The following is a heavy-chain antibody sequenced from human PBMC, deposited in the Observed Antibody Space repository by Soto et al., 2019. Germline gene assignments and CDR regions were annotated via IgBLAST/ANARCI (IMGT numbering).Heavy chain of an antibody. CDR1: GFSFTNARMG. J-gene: IGHJ4*02. D-gene: IGHD2-15*01. CDR3: ALIEGVSSVGHYYLFDF. V-gene: IGHV2-26*01. CDR2: IFANGEK. Sequence: QVTLKESGPALIRSTGSLTLTCSVSGFSFTNARMGVGWIRQPPGKALEWLAHIFANGEKSYTAALRTRLTISKDTSKRQVVLIMTAMDPGDAATYFCALIEGVSSVGHYYLFDFWGQGTLVTVSS.